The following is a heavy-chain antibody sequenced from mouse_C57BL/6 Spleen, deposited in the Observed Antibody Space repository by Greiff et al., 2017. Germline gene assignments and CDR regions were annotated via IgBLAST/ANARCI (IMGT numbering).Heavy chain of an antibody. Sequence: EVKLVESGGGLVKPGGSLKLSCAASGSTFSSYAMSWVRQTPEKRLEWVATISDGGSYTYYPDNVKGRFTISRDNAKNNLYLQMSHLKSEDTAMYYCARDSSGFAYWGQGTLVTVSA. CDR3: ARDSSGFAY. V-gene: IGHV5-4*01. D-gene: IGHD3-1*01. CDR1: GSTFSSYA. CDR2: ISDGGSYT. J-gene: IGHJ3*01.